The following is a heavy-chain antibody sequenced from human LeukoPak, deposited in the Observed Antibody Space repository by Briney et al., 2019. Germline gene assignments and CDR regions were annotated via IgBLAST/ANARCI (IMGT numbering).Heavy chain of an antibody. D-gene: IGHD2/OR15-2a*01. V-gene: IGHV1-46*01. CDR1: GYTFTGYY. CDR3: ARVRVPTTFDGAFDI. J-gene: IGHJ3*02. Sequence: ASVKVSCKASGYTFTGYYMHWVRQAPGQGLEWLGIINPSGGSTSYAQKFQGRVTMTRDMSTSTVYMERSSLRSEDTAVYYCARVRVPTTFDGAFDIWGQGTMVTVSS. CDR2: INPSGGST.